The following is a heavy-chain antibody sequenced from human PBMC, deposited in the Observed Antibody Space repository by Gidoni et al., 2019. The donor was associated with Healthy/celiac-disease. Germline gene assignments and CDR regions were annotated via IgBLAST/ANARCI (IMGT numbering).Heavy chain of an antibody. CDR2: IIPIFGTA. V-gene: IGHV1-69*06. CDR1: GGTFSSYA. J-gene: IGHJ6*03. CDR3: ARDVGYCSSTSCRTLDYYYYYMDV. D-gene: IGHD2-2*01. Sequence: QVQLVQSGAEVKKPGSSVKVSCKASGGTFSSYAISWVRQAPGQGLEWMGGIIPIFGTANYAQKFQGRVTITADKSTSTAYMELSSLRSEDTAVYYCARDVGYCSSTSCRTLDYYYYYMDVWGKGTTVTVSS.